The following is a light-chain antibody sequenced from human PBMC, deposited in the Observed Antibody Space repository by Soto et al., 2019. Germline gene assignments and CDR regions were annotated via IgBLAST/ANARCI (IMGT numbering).Light chain of an antibody. CDR1: QSITSH. CDR3: QQSYSMPPIT. Sequence: DVQMTQSTSSLSASLGDRVTITCLSSQSITSHLNWYQQKLGKAPKLLIYGASNLQSGVPSRFSGSGSGTDFTLTISSLQPEDSATYYCQQSYSMPPITFGQGTRLEIK. CDR2: GAS. J-gene: IGKJ5*01. V-gene: IGKV1-39*01.